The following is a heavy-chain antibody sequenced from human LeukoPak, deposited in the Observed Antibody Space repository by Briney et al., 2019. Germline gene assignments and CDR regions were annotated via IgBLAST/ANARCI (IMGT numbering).Heavy chain of an antibody. Sequence: ASVKVSCKASGYTFTSYYMHWVRQAPGQGLEWMGIINPSGGSTSYAQKFQGRVTMTRDTSTSTVYMELSSLRSEDTAVYYCARDQYPLRPDDVFDIWGQGTMVTVSS. CDR3: ARDQYPLRPDDVFDI. J-gene: IGHJ3*02. CDR1: GYTFTSYY. V-gene: IGHV1-46*01. CDR2: INPSGGST. D-gene: IGHD3-16*01.